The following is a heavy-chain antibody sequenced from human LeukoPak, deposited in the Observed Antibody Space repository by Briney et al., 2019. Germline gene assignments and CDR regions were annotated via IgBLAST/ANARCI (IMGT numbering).Heavy chain of an antibody. CDR3: ARAVPAPGTPENAFDI. J-gene: IGHJ3*02. V-gene: IGHV3-30*04. D-gene: IGHD6-13*01. CDR2: ISRDGTLQ. CDR1: GFTFNNYA. Sequence: GGSLRLSCEASGFTFNNYAMHWVRQAPGEGLEWVAVISRDGTLQYYADSVKGRLTISRDNSQSTLYLHMNSLSTEDTALYYCARAVPAPGTPENAFDIWGQGTMVTVSS.